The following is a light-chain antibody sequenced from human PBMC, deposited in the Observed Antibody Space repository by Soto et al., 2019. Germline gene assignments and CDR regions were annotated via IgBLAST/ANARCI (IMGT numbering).Light chain of an antibody. CDR3: QQDNNWPPYT. CDR2: GAS. Sequence: EIVVTQSPAILSVYTGERATLSCRASRSVSSNLAWYQQKPGQAPRLLMYGASTRATGIPARFSGSGSGTEFTLTISSLQSEDFAVYYCQQDNNWPPYTFGHGTKV. V-gene: IGKV3-15*01. J-gene: IGKJ2*01. CDR1: RSVSSN.